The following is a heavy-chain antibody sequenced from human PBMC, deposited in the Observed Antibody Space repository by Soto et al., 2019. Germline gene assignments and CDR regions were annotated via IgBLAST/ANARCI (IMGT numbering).Heavy chain of an antibody. CDR3: AKGYSSSSAVGGWWFDP. Sequence: PGGSLRLSCAASGFTFSSYAMSWVRQAPGKGLEWVSAISGSGGSTYYADSVKGRFTISRDNSKNTLYLQMNSLRAEDTAVYYCAKGYSSSSAVGGWWFDPWGQGTLVTVSS. CDR2: ISGSGGST. CDR1: GFTFSSYA. D-gene: IGHD6-6*01. V-gene: IGHV3-23*01. J-gene: IGHJ5*02.